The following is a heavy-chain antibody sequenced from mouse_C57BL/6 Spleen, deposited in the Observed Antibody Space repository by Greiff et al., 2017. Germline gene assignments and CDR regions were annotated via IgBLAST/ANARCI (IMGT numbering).Heavy chain of an antibody. CDR2: IHPNSGST. CDR3: ARFYDYDGDGFDY. CDR1: GYTFTSYW. Sequence: VQLQQPGAELVKPGASVKLSCKASGYTFTSYWMHWVKQRPGQGLEWIGMIHPNSGSTNYNEKFKSKATLTVAKSSSTAYMQLSSLTSEDSAVYYCARFYDYDGDGFDYWGQGTTLTVSS. J-gene: IGHJ2*01. V-gene: IGHV1-64*01. D-gene: IGHD2-4*01.